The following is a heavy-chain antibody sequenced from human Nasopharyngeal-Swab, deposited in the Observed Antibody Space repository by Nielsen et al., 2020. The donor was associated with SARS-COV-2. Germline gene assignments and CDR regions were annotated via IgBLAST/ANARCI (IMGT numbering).Heavy chain of an antibody. V-gene: IGHV1-18*01. CDR2: ISAYNGNT. D-gene: IGHD3-9*01. J-gene: IGHJ4*02. Sequence: WVRQDPGQGLEWMGWISAYNGNTNYAQKLQGRVTMTTDTSTSTAYMELRSLRSDDTAVYYCARDDYDILTGYYTGGIYWGQGTLVTVSS. CDR3: ARDDYDILTGYYTGGIY.